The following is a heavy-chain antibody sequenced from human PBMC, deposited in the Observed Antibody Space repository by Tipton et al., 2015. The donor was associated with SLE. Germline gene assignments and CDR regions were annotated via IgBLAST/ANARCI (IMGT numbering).Heavy chain of an antibody. D-gene: IGHD4-23*01. CDR2: INHSGST. CDR1: GGSFSGYY. Sequence: TLSLTCAVYGGSFSGYYWSWIRQPPGKGLEWIGEINHSGSTNYNPSLKSRVTISVDTSKNQFSLKLSSVTAADTAVYYCARGGPRTVGTSGWFDPWGQGTLVTVSS. CDR3: ARGGPRTVGTSGWFDP. V-gene: IGHV4-34*01. J-gene: IGHJ5*02.